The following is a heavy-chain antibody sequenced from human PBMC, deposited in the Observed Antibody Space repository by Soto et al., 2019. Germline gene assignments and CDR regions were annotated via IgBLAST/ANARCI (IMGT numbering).Heavy chain of an antibody. Sequence: SETLSFTCNVSGGSISSYYWTWIRQPPGKELEWIGNIYYTGSTNYNPSLKSRVTISVDTSKTQFSLKLSSVTAADTAVYYCASQKGTWFGEFFDPWGQGTLVTVSS. J-gene: IGHJ5*02. CDR3: ASQKGTWFGEFFDP. CDR1: GGSISSYY. V-gene: IGHV4-59*08. D-gene: IGHD3-10*01. CDR2: IYYTGST.